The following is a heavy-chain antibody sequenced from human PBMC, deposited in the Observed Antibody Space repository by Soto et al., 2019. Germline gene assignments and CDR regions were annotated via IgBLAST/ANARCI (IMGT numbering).Heavy chain of an antibody. Sequence: QVQLVQSGAEVKKPGASVKVSCTASGYTFKSFYMHWVRQAPGQGLEWIGMINPTDGSVSFAQKFQDRVTLTTDRPTSTVYMERSSLTREDTAVYFCARDFGRHGAVDTTGWFDPWGQGTLVTVSS. V-gene: IGHV1-46*02. CDR2: INPTDGSV. D-gene: IGHD3-3*01. J-gene: IGHJ5*02. CDR3: ARDFGRHGAVDTTGWFDP. CDR1: GYTFKSFY.